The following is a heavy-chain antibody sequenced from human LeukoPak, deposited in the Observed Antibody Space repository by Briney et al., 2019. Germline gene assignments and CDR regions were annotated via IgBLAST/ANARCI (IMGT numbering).Heavy chain of an antibody. D-gene: IGHD1-14*01. Sequence: PSETLSLTCTVSGGSINGYFCTWLRQSAGAGLECIGRIHTSGTTYYNPSLRSRVSMSVDTSNNKFSLRLSSVTAADTAVCYCARDPAGHGRYFDYWGQGALVTVSS. CDR2: IHTSGTT. V-gene: IGHV4-4*07. CDR3: ARDPAGHGRYFDY. J-gene: IGHJ4*02. CDR1: GGSINGYF.